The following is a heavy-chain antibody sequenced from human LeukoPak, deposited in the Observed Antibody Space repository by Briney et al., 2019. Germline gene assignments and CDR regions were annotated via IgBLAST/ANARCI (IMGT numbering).Heavy chain of an antibody. D-gene: IGHD2-21*02. Sequence: GGSLRLSCAASGFTFSSYSMNWVRQAPGKGLEWISYISSSSSPIYYADSVKGRFTISRDNAKNSLYLQMNSLRAEDTALYYCARSIKMTAIPGYWGQGTLVTVSS. CDR3: ARSIKMTAIPGY. CDR1: GFTFSSYS. J-gene: IGHJ4*02. CDR2: ISSSSSPI. V-gene: IGHV3-48*01.